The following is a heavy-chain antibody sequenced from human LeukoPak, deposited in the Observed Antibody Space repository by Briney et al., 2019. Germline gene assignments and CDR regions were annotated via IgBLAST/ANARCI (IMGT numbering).Heavy chain of an antibody. D-gene: IGHD3-10*01. Sequence: GASVKVSCKASGGTFNSHVISWLRQAPGQGLEWMGGIIPVFGTASYAEKFQGRVTITTDEFTTTAYMEMSSLTSENTAVYYCARGYYYGSESYWHTKWFDPWGQGTLVTVSS. J-gene: IGHJ5*02. CDR1: GGTFNSHV. CDR3: ARGYYYGSESYWHTKWFDP. CDR2: IIPVFGTA. V-gene: IGHV1-69*05.